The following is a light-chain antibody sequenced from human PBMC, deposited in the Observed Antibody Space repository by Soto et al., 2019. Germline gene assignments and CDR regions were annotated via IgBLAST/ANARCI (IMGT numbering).Light chain of an antibody. CDR2: EAS. CDR1: STDFVSYNR. Sequence: QSAMTQPPSVSGSRGQSVTISCTGTSTDFVSYNRVSWYQQPPGTAPKLIIYEASNRPSGVPDRFSGSKSGNTASLTISGLQAADEADYYCSLYTSENTHVFGTGTKVTVL. J-gene: IGLJ1*01. V-gene: IGLV2-18*01. CDR3: SLYTSENTHV.